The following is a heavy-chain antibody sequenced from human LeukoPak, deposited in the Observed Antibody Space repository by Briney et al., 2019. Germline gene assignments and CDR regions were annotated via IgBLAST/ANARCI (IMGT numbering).Heavy chain of an antibody. CDR2: IYYSGST. Sequence: SETLSLTCTVSGGSISSGGYYWSWIRQHPGKGLEWIGYIYYSGSTYYNPSLKSRVTISVDTSKNQFSLKLSSVTAADTAVYYFARESTDYGDYGLSSYYFDYWGQGTLVTVSS. CDR1: GGSISSGGYY. V-gene: IGHV4-31*03. D-gene: IGHD4-17*01. J-gene: IGHJ4*02. CDR3: ARESTDYGDYGLSSYYFDY.